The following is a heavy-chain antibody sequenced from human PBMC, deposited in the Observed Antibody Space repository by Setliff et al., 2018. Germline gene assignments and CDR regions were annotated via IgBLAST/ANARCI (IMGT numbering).Heavy chain of an antibody. D-gene: IGHD4-4*01. CDR1: GLTFNSYA. CDR2: FYDSRGDT. CDR3: AKCTSWDSHYPYFDY. V-gene: IGHV3-23*03. Sequence: GGSLRLSCAASGLTFNSYAMSWVRQAPGKGLEWVSIFYDSRGDTYYADSVKGRFTVSKDNSKNTMYLQMNSLRDEDTAIYFCAKCTSWDSHYPYFDYWGQGAPVTVSS. J-gene: IGHJ4*02.